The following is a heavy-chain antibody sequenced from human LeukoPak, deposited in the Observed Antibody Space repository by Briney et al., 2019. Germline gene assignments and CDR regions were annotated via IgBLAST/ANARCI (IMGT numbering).Heavy chain of an antibody. CDR3: ASGYYSTTEPHY. CDR2: ISGSGGST. D-gene: IGHD3-22*01. V-gene: IGHV3-23*01. Sequence: GGSLRLSCAASGFTFSSYAMSLVRQAPGKGLEWVSAISGSGGSTYYADSVKGRFTISRDDSKNTLYLQMNSLRAEDTAVYYCASGYYSTTEPHYWGQGTLVTVSS. J-gene: IGHJ4*02. CDR1: GFTFSSYA.